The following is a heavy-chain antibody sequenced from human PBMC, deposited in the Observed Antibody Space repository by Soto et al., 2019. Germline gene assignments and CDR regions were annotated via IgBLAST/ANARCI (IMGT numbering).Heavy chain of an antibody. Sequence: QVQLVQSEAEVKEPGASVKVSCKASGYTFTNYGISWVRQAPGQGLEWMGWISDYSGNTNYAQKFQGRVTMTTDTXTNPAYMELRSLRSDDTAVYYCARDMNAYGDYSGYWGQGTLVTVSS. CDR2: ISDYSGNT. J-gene: IGHJ4*02. D-gene: IGHD4-17*01. CDR3: ARDMNAYGDYSGY. CDR1: GYTFTNYG. V-gene: IGHV1-18*01.